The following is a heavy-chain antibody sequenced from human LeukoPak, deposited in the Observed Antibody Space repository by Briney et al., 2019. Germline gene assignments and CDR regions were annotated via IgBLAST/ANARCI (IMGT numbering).Heavy chain of an antibody. CDR3: AKDVVVVAATGDDY. CDR2: INWNGGST. CDR1: GFTFDDYG. J-gene: IGHJ4*02. Sequence: GGSLRLSCAASGFTFDDYGMSWVRQAPGKGLEWVSGINWNGGSTGYADSVKGRFTISRDNAKNSLYLQMNSLRAEDTAVYYCAKDVVVVAATGDDYWGQGTLVTVSS. D-gene: IGHD2-15*01. V-gene: IGHV3-20*04.